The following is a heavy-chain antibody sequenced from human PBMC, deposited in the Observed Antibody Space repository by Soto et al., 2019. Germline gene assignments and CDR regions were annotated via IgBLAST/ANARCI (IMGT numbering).Heavy chain of an antibody. D-gene: IGHD3-10*01. Sequence: GGSLRLSCAASGFTFSSYDMHWVRQATGKGLEWVSAIGTAGDTYYPGSVKGRFTISRENAKNSLYLQMNSLRAGDTAVYYCARVGDLDGSGSYALDYWGQGTLVTVSS. CDR2: IGTAGDT. J-gene: IGHJ4*02. CDR3: ARVGDLDGSGSYALDY. V-gene: IGHV3-13*01. CDR1: GFTFSSYD.